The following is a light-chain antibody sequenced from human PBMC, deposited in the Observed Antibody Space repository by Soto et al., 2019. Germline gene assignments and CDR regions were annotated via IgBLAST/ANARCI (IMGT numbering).Light chain of an antibody. V-gene: IGKV1-39*01. CDR3: QQSNSSPPT. CDR2: AAS. J-gene: IGKJ4*01. Sequence: IQMTQSPSSLSASVGDRVTITCRASQSITNYLNWYQHKPGQAPNLLIYAASTLQAGVPSRFRGSGSGTDFTLTVSSLQPEDFATYFCQQSNSSPPTFGGGTKVDIK. CDR1: QSITNY.